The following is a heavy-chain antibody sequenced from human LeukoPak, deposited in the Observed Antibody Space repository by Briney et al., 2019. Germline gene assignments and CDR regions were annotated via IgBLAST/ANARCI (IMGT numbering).Heavy chain of an antibody. CDR1: GFTFSSYG. CDR3: AYSSSWAKPLDY. Sequence: GGSLRLSCAASGFTFSSYGMHWVRQAPGKGLEWVAVISYDGSNKYYADSVKGRFTISRDNSKNTLYLQMNSLRAEDTAVYYCAYSSSWAKPLDYWGQGTLVNVSS. D-gene: IGHD6-13*01. V-gene: IGHV3-30*03. CDR2: ISYDGSNK. J-gene: IGHJ4*01.